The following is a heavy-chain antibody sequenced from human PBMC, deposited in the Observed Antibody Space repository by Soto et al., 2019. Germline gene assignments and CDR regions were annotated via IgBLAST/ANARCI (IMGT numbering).Heavy chain of an antibody. Sequence: QVQLVQSGAEVKKPGASVKVSCKASGYTFTGYGISWVRQAPGQGLEWMGWISAYNGNTNYAQKLQGRVTMTTDTSTSTAYMELRSLRSDDTAVYYCARDCSGGSCSLDAFDIWGQGTMVTVSS. J-gene: IGHJ3*02. CDR2: ISAYNGNT. CDR1: GYTFTGYG. V-gene: IGHV1-18*01. CDR3: ARDCSGGSCSLDAFDI. D-gene: IGHD2-15*01.